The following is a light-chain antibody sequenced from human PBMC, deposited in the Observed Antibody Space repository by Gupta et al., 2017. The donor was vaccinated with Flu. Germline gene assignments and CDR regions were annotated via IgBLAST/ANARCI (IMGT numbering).Light chain of an antibody. CDR1: QHISVY. CDR2: TAS. CDR3: QQSFDRPRT. V-gene: IGKV1-39*01. Sequence: PSSLAASVGDSVTVTCRASQHISVYLHWYQQRPGKAPKLLISTASTLQTGVPLRFTGAGSGTEFTLTIDDLQPEDLATYYCQQSFDRPRTFGQGTRLEIE. J-gene: IGKJ2*01.